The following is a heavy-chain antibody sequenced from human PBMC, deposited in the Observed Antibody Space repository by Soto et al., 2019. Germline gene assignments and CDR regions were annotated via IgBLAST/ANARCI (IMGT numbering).Heavy chain of an antibody. CDR3: AKDMVRGVIITQLDY. D-gene: IGHD3-10*01. Sequence: EVQLVESGGVVVQPGGSLRLSCAASGFTFDDYTMHWVRQAPGKGLEWVSLISWDGGSTYYADSVKGRFTISRDNSINSLYLQMNSLRTEDTALYYCAKDMVRGVIITQLDYWGQGTLVTVSS. CDR2: ISWDGGST. J-gene: IGHJ4*02. V-gene: IGHV3-43*01. CDR1: GFTFDDYT.